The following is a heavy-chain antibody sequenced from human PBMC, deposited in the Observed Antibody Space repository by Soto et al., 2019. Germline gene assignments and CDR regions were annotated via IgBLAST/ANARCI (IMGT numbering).Heavy chain of an antibody. CDR1: GFSLSSTRVA. V-gene: IGHV2-5*02. J-gene: IGHJ4*02. Sequence: QITLKESGPTLVKPTQTLTLTCTFSGFSLSSTRVAVGWNRQPPGKALEWLAPNHWDDDKRYSPILKSRLTITKDTSKIQVVLTMTNMDPVDTATYYCAHSVVAGLGYYFDYWCQGTLVTVSS. CDR3: AHSVVAGLGYYFDY. CDR2: NHWDDDK. D-gene: IGHD6-19*01.